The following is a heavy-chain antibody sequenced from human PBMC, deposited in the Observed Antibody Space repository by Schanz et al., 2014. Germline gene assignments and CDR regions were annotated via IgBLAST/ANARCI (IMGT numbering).Heavy chain of an antibody. CDR1: GYTFSNDD. CDR2: MQPDSGKT. V-gene: IGHV1-8*01. D-gene: IGHD6-6*01. J-gene: IGHJ4*02. CDR3: ARDQSPYTNSSDVRYFDY. Sequence: QVQLVQSEAEVKKPGSSVKVSCKTSGYTFSNDDINWVRQAIGQGPEWMGWMQPDSGKTHYAEKFQGRVTMTADTSTSTAYMDLRSLRSDDTAVDYCARDQSPYTNSSDVRYFDYWGQGSLVTVSS.